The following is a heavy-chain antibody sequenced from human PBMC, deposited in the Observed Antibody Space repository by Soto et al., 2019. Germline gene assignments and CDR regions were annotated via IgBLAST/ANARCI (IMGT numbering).Heavy chain of an antibody. D-gene: IGHD1-1*01. CDR2: ISDGGLT. J-gene: IGHJ6*02. CDR3: ARDLWVEPELYYYGMDV. Sequence: QVQLQESGPGLVKPSETLSLTCNVSGGSIYTYYWTWIRQSPGKGLEWIGYISDGGLTNYNPSLKSRVTISVDTSKNHFSLRLTSVTAADTAVYYCARDLWVEPELYYYGMDVWGQGTTVTVSS. V-gene: IGHV4-59*12. CDR1: GGSIYTYY.